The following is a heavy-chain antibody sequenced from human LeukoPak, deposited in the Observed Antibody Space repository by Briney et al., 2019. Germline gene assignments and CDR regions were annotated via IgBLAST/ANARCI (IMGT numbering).Heavy chain of an antibody. D-gene: IGHD6-13*01. CDR3: ARDGSSRSSWYDA. CDR1: GYTFTSYY. Sequence: ASVKVSCKASGYTFTSYYLHWVRQAPGQGLEWMGIINPSDGSTTYAQKFQGRVTMTRDTSTSTVYMELSSLRSEDTAVYYCARDGSSRSSWYDAWGQGTLVTVSS. V-gene: IGHV1-46*01. J-gene: IGHJ5*02. CDR2: INPSDGST.